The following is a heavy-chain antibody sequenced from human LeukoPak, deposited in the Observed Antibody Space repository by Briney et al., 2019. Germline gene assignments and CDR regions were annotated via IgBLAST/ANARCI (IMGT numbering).Heavy chain of an antibody. CDR1: GGSISSGDYY. Sequence: SETLSLTCTVSGGSISSGDYYWSWIRQPPGKGLEWIGYIYYSGSTNYNPSLKSRVTISVDTSKSQISLKLSSVTAADTAVYFCARRAGEYTYGEFDYWGQGTLVTVSS. CDR3: ARRAGEYTYGEFDY. D-gene: IGHD5-18*01. J-gene: IGHJ4*02. CDR2: IYYSGST. V-gene: IGHV4-30-4*01.